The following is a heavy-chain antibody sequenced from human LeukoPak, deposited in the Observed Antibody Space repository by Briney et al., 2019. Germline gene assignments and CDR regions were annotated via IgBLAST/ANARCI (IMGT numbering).Heavy chain of an antibody. CDR1: GTTLSNSG. Sequence: GGSLRLSCAVSGTTLSNSGISSVSQDRGNWLQWVACISGGVGGTSYADCVEGRFNISRDNTKNTLYLQMNSLGDKDTAVYFCAKRGVVIRVILVGFHKEAYYFDSWGQGALVTVSS. CDR2: ISGGVGGT. D-gene: IGHD3-22*01. CDR3: AKRGVVIRVILVGFHKEAYYFDS. V-gene: IGHV3-23*01. J-gene: IGHJ4*02.